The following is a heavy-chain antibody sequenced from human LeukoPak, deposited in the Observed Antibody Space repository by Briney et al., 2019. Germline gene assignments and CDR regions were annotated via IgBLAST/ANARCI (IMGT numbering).Heavy chain of an antibody. CDR3: AKRGYYYDSSGYYSRTYFDY. CDR1: GFTFSSYG. D-gene: IGHD3-22*01. CDR2: ISCDGSNK. J-gene: IGHJ4*02. Sequence: TGRSLRLSCVVSGFTFSSYGMHWVRQAPGKGLEWVAVISCDGSNKYYADSVKGRFTISRDNSKNTLYLQMNSLRAEDTAVYYCAKRGYYYDSSGYYSRTYFDYWGQGTLVIVSS. V-gene: IGHV3-30*18.